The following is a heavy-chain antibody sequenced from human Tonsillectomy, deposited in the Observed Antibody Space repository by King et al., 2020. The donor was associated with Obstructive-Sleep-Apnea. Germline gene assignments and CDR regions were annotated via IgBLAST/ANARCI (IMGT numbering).Heavy chain of an antibody. V-gene: IGHV3-9*01. D-gene: IGHD6-13*01. CDR3: AKDATGYSSSWPNWFDP. Sequence: VQLVESGGGLVQPGRSLRLSCAASGFTFDDYAMHWVRQAPGKGLEWVSGISWNSGSIGDADSVKGRFTISRDNAKNSLYLQMNSLRAEDTALYYCAKDATGYSSSWPNWFDPWGQGTLVTVSS. CDR1: GFTFDDYA. J-gene: IGHJ5*02. CDR2: ISWNSGSI.